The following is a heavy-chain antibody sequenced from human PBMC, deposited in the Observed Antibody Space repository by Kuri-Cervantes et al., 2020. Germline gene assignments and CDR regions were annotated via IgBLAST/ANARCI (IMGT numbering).Heavy chain of an antibody. CDR3: ARQDRNFDY. CDR1: GGPVSSGTYY. Sequence: SETLSLTCTVSGGPVSSGTYYWSWIRQPPGKGLEWIGYIYHSGSTNYNPSLKSRVTISVDTSKNQFSLKLSSVTAADTAVYYCARQDRNFDYWGQGTLVTVSS. J-gene: IGHJ4*01. V-gene: IGHV4-61*01. CDR2: IYHSGST.